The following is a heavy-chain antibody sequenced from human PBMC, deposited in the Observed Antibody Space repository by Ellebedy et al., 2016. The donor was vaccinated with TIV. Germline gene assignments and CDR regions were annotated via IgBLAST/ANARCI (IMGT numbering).Heavy chain of an antibody. V-gene: IGHV4-61*02. J-gene: IGHJ6*03. CDR2: IFSGGIP. CDR3: ARDVIVAVRAGYPTPYTYYYYMDV. D-gene: IGHD2-2*01. CDR1: GGFISSGDYY. Sequence: SETLSLTXTVSGGFISSGDYYWSWVRQPAGKGLEWIGRIFSGGIPTYNPSLESRVTVSVDTSKNQFSLKLTSVTAADSAVYYCARDVIVAVRAGYPTPYTYYYYMDVWGKGTTVTVSS.